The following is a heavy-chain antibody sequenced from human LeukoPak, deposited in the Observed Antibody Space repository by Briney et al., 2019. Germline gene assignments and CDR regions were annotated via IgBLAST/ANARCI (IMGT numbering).Heavy chain of an antibody. CDR1: GGTFSSYA. CDR2: IIPIFGTA. J-gene: IGHJ6*03. Sequence: ASVKVSCKASGGTFSSYAISWVRQAPGQGLEWMGGIIPIFGTANYAQKFQGRVTITADKSTSTAYMELSSLRSEDTAVYYCARRSRIAVAGYYYYYMDVWGKGTTVTVSS. CDR3: ARRSRIAVAGYYYYYMDV. V-gene: IGHV1-69*06. D-gene: IGHD6-19*01.